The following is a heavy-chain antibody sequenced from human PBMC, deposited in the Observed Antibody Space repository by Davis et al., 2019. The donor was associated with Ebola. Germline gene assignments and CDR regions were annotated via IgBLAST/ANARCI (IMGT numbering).Heavy chain of an antibody. J-gene: IGHJ6*02. D-gene: IGHD2-2*01. Sequence: ASVKVSCKASGYSFSAFYMHWVRQAPGQGLEWMGWISAYNGNTNYAQKFQGRVTMTTDTSTSIVYMELRSLRSDDTAVYYCASGHCSSTSCYHYYYGMDVWGQGTTVTVSS. V-gene: IGHV1-18*04. CDR1: GYSFSAFY. CDR2: ISAYNGNT. CDR3: ASGHCSSTSCYHYYYGMDV.